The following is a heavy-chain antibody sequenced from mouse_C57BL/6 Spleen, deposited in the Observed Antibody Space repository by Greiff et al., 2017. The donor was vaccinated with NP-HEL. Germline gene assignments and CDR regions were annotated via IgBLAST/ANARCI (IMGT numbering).Heavy chain of an antibody. V-gene: IGHV1-64*01. J-gene: IGHJ4*01. Sequence: QVQPQQPGAELVKPGASVKLSCKASGYTFTSYWMHWVKQRPGQGLEWIGMIHPNSGSTNYNEKFKSKATLTVDKSSSTAYMQLSSLTSEDSAVYYCARFGYDYYAMDYWGQGTSVTVSS. D-gene: IGHD1-1*02. CDR1: GYTFTSYW. CDR3: ARFGYDYYAMDY. CDR2: IHPNSGST.